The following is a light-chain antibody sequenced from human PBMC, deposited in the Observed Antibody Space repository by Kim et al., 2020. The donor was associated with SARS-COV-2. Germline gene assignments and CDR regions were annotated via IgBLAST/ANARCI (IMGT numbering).Light chain of an antibody. CDR2: GAL. CDR3: QQYNNWPLT. J-gene: IGKJ4*01. CDR1: QSISRY. V-gene: IGKV3-15*01. Sequence: VSPGGRSSLSCRASQSISRYLAWYQQKPGQTPRLVIYGALTRATGIPDRFSGSGSGTEFTLTISSLQSEDFAVYYCQQYNNWPLTFGGGTKVDIK.